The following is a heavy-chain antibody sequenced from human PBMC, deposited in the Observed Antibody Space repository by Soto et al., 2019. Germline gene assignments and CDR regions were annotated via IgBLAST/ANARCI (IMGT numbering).Heavy chain of an antibody. CDR3: ARVSIASRFRWFDP. Sequence: ASVKVSCKASGYTFTSYAMHWVRQAPGHRLEWMGWINAGNGNTKYSQKFQGRVTITRDTSASTAYMELSSLRSEDTAVYYCARVSIASRFRWFDPWGQGTLVTVSS. CDR2: INAGNGNT. CDR1: GYTFTSYA. D-gene: IGHD6-6*01. J-gene: IGHJ5*02. V-gene: IGHV1-3*01.